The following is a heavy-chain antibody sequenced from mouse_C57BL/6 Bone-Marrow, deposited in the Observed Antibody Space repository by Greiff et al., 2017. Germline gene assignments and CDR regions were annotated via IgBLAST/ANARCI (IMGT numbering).Heavy chain of an antibody. V-gene: IGHV3-6*01. CDR1: GYSITSGYY. CDR3: ARDYYGSSPWYFDV. J-gene: IGHJ1*03. CDR2: ISYDGSN. Sequence: EVQVVESGPGLVKPSQSLSLTCSVTGYSITSGYYWNWIRQFPGNKLEWMGYISYDGSNNYNPSLKNRISITRDTSKNQFFLKLNSVTTEDTATYYCARDYYGSSPWYFDVWGTGTTVTVSS. D-gene: IGHD1-1*01.